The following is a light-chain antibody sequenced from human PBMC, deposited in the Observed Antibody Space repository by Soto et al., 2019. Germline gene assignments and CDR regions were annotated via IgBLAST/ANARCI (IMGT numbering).Light chain of an antibody. CDR2: DVS. J-gene: IGLJ2*01. CDR3: CSYASSTSYV. Sequence: QSALTQPPSVSGSPGQSVTISCTGTSSDVGGYNYVSWYQQHPGKAPKVMIYDVSKRPSGVPDRFSGSKSGNTASLTISGLQAEDEADYYCCSYASSTSYVFGGGTKLTVL. V-gene: IGLV2-11*01. CDR1: SSDVGGYNY.